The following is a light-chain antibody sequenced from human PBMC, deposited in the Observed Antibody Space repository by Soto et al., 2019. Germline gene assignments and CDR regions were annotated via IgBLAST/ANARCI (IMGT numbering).Light chain of an antibody. Sequence: EIVMTQSPATLSVSPGDRATLSCRASQSVSSNLAWYQQKPGQAPRLLIYGASSRAPGIPARFSGSGSGTEVTLTISSLQSEDFAVYFCQMYNSWPPLTFGQGTKLEIK. CDR1: QSVSSN. J-gene: IGKJ2*01. V-gene: IGKV3-15*01. CDR3: QMYNSWPPLT. CDR2: GAS.